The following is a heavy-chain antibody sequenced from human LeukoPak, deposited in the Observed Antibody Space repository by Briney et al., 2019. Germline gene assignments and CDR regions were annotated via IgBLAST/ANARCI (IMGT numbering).Heavy chain of an antibody. V-gene: IGHV3-23*01. Sequence: PGGSLRLSCAASGFTFSGYEMNWVRQAPGKGLEWVSGISPNGVITYYADSVKGRFTISRDNSKGTVYLQMNSLRPEDTAVYYCAKDDAWLQYGNWGRGTLVTVSS. D-gene: IGHD5-24*01. CDR2: ISPNGVIT. J-gene: IGHJ4*02. CDR1: GFTFSGYE. CDR3: AKDDAWLQYGN.